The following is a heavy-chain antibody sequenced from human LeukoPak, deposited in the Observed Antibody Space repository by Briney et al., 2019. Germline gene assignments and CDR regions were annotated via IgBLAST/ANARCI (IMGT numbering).Heavy chain of an antibody. V-gene: IGHV3-30*02. CDR3: AKAVVEYSYVLTYYMDV. CDR2: IRYDESKI. Sequence: GGSLRLSCAASGFTFSSSGMHWVRRAPGKGLEWVAFIRYDESKIYYGDYVKGRFAISRDNSKNTLYLQLNSLRIEDSAVCYCAKAVVEYSYVLTYYMDVWGKGTTVTVSS. J-gene: IGHJ6*03. D-gene: IGHD5-18*01. CDR1: GFTFSSSG.